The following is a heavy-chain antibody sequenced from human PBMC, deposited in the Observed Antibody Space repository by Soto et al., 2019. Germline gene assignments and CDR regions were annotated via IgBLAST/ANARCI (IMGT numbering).Heavy chain of an antibody. CDR3: AKAKVPRSYYHYGLDV. CDR2: ISYDGSNK. J-gene: IGHJ6*02. CDR1: GFTFSRYG. V-gene: IGHV3-30*18. Sequence: GGSLRLSCAASGFTFSRYGMHWVRQAPGKGLEGVAVISYDGSNKYYADSVKGRITISRDNSKNTLYLQMNSLRAEDTAVYYCAKAKVPRSYYHYGLDVWGHGTKVTVSS.